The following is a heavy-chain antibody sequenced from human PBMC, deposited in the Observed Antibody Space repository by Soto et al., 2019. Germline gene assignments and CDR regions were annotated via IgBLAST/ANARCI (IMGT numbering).Heavy chain of an antibody. CDR3: VCGGNFFVY. V-gene: IGHV3-7*01. J-gene: IGHJ4*02. Sequence: EVQLVESGGSLVQPGGSLRLSCAASGFTFSTHWMTWVRQPPGKGLEWVANINQDGSERYYVDSVRGRFTISRDNAKNSLYLQMNSLRAEDTAVYYCVCGGNFFVYWGQGTLVTVSP. CDR2: INQDGSER. CDR1: GFTFSTHW. D-gene: IGHD3-16*01.